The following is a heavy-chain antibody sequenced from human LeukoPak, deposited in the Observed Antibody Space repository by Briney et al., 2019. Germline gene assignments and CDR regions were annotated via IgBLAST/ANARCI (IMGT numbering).Heavy chain of an antibody. Sequence: GASVKVSCKASGYTFTGYHMHWVRQAPGQGLEWMGWINPNSGGTNHAQKFQGRVTMTRDTSISTAYMEVNRLSPDDTAVYYCARAAWFEESTDPYYFDYWVQGTLVTVSS. J-gene: IGHJ4*02. D-gene: IGHD3-10*01. V-gene: IGHV1-2*02. CDR2: INPNSGGT. CDR1: GYTFTGYH. CDR3: ARAAWFEESTDPYYFDY.